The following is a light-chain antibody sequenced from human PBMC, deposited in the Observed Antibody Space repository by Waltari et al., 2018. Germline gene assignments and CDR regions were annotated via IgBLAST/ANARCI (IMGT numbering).Light chain of an antibody. CDR1: TGPVASGHY. CDR2: SST. J-gene: IGLJ3*02. Sequence: QTVVTQEPSLTVSPGGTVTLTCTSSTGPVASGHYPSWFQQMPGQAPRALIFSSTIKYSWTPARSSGSLLGAKAALTLSSVQPEDEADYYCLLHFGGDQLVFGGGTRLTVL. V-gene: IGLV7-43*01. CDR3: LLHFGGDQLV.